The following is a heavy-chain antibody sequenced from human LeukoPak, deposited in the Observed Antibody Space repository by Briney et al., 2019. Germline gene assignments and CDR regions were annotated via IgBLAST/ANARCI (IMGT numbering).Heavy chain of an antibody. CDR2: IYSGGTT. V-gene: IGHV3-66*01. D-gene: IGHD3-22*01. J-gene: IGHJ4*02. Sequence: GGSLRLSCAASGFTVSSNYMNWVRQAPGKGLGWVSVIYSGGTTYYADSVKGRFTMSRDNSKNTLYLQMNSLRAEDTAVYYCATSIDSSGYFDFDYWGQGTLVTVSS. CDR3: ATSIDSSGYFDFDY. CDR1: GFTVSSNY.